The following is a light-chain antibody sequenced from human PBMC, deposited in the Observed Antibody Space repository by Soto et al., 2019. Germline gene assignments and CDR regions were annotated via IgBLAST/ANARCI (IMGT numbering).Light chain of an antibody. CDR1: QDISSY. CDR2: AAS. CDR3: QQLDTFLPT. J-gene: IGKJ4*01. V-gene: IGKV1-9*01. Sequence: IQLTQSPSSLSASVGDRVTITCRASQDISSYLAWYQQKPGRAPKLLIFAASTLQSGVPSRFSGSVSGTDFPLTIRSLQPEDFATYYCQQLDTFLPTFGGGTRVEIK.